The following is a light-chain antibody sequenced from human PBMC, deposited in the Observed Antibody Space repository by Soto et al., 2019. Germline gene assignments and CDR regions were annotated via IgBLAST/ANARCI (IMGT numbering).Light chain of an antibody. J-gene: IGLJ2*01. CDR2: DNN. CDR3: GTWESSLSAVV. V-gene: IGLV1-51*01. Sequence: QAVVTQPPSVSAAPGQKVTISCSGSSSNIGNNYVSWYQQLPGTAPKLLIYDNNRRPSGIPDRFSGSKSGTSATLGITGLQTGDEGDYYCGTWESSLSAVVFGGGTKVTVL. CDR1: SSNIGNNY.